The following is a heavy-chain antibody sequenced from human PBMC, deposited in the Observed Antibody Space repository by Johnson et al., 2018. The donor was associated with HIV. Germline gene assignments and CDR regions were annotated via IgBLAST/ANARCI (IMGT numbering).Heavy chain of an antibody. Sequence: QVQLVESGGGVVQPGKSLTLSCVGSGLSFSNFGIHWVRQAPGKGLEWVSVIYSGGSTYYADSVKGRFTISRDNSKNTLYLQMNSLRAEDTAVYYCARGDSSGEAFDIWGQGTMVTVSS. D-gene: IGHD3-22*01. CDR3: ARGDSSGEAFDI. CDR2: IYSGGST. CDR1: GLSFSNFG. V-gene: IGHV3-NL1*01. J-gene: IGHJ3*02.